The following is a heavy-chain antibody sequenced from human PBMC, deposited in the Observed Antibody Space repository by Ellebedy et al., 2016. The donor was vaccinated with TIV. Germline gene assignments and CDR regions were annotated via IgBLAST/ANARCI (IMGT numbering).Heavy chain of an antibody. CDR1: GFNFRTYA. CDR3: AKDRIRIAAPGAFDS. D-gene: IGHD6-13*01. Sequence: PGGSLRLSCEAAGFNFRTYAMTWVRQAPGKGLGWVASISGSSDDTYYVDSVKGRFTISRDNSNNTVSLQLNALRVEDTAVYYCAKDRIRIAAPGAFDSWGQGALVAVSS. V-gene: IGHV3-23*01. J-gene: IGHJ4*02. CDR2: ISGSSDDT.